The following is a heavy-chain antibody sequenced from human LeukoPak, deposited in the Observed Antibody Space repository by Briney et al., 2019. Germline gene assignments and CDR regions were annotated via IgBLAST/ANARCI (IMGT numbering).Heavy chain of an antibody. D-gene: IGHD1-26*01. J-gene: IGHJ4*02. CDR1: GFTFSNYA. Sequence: GGSLRLSCAASGFTFSNYAVSWVRQAPGKGREWVSAVSTSGDTTYYAESVKGRFTVSRDNSKNTLYLQMNSLRAEDTAAYYCAKGSGGWELVGYFDYWGQGTLVIVSS. CDR2: VSTSGDTT. CDR3: AKGSGGWELVGYFDY. V-gene: IGHV3-23*01.